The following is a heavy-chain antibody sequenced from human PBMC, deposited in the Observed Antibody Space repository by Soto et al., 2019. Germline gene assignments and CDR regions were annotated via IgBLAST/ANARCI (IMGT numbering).Heavy chain of an antibody. D-gene: IGHD6-19*01. V-gene: IGHV3-21*01. Sequence: GGSLRLSCAASGFTFSSYSMNWVRQAPGKGLEWVSSISSSSSYIYYADSVKGRFTISRDNAKNSLYLQMNSLRAEDTAVYYCARDGTQEAVAGVYYYYYGMDVWGQGTTVTVSS. J-gene: IGHJ6*02. CDR2: ISSSSSYI. CDR3: ARDGTQEAVAGVYYYYYGMDV. CDR1: GFTFSSYS.